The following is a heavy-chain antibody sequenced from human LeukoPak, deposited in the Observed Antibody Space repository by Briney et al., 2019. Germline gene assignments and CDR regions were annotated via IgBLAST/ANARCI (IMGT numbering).Heavy chain of an antibody. CDR2: ISSSSSYI. J-gene: IGHJ4*02. CDR3: ARLAGDYALTYFDY. V-gene: IGHV3-21*01. Sequence: GGSLRLSCAASGFTFSSYSMNGVRQAPGKGLEWVSSISSSSSYIYYADSVKGRFTISRDNAKNSLYLQMNSLRAEDTAVYYCARLAGDYALTYFDYWGQGTLVTVSS. D-gene: IGHD4-17*01. CDR1: GFTFSSYS.